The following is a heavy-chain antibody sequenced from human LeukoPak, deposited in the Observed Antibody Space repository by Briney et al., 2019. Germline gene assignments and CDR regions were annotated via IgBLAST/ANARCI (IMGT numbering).Heavy chain of an antibody. CDR1: GYTFTSYG. Sequence: SVKVSCKASGYTFTSYGISWVRQAPGQGLEWMGWISAYNGNTNYAQKLQGRVTMTTDTSTSTAYMELRSLGSDDTAVYYCARDQLLYYYYGMDVWGQGTTVTVSS. D-gene: IGHD2/OR15-2a*01. V-gene: IGHV1-18*01. CDR3: ARDQLLYYYYGMDV. CDR2: ISAYNGNT. J-gene: IGHJ6*02.